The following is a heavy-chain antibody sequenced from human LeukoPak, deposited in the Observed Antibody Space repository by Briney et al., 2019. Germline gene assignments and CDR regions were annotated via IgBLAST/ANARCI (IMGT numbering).Heavy chain of an antibody. Sequence: PSETLSLTCTVSGGSIRSYYWSWIRQPPGKGLEWIGYIYYSGSTNYNPSLKSRVTISVDTSKNQFYLKLTSVTAADTAVYYCVRGNSNFYYWGQGALVTVAS. CDR1: GGSIRSYY. D-gene: IGHD4-11*01. CDR2: IYYSGST. J-gene: IGHJ4*02. CDR3: VRGNSNFYY. V-gene: IGHV4-59*01.